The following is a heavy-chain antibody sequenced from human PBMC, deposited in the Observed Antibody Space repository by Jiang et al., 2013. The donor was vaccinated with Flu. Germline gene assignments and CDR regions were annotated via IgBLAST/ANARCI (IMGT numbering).Heavy chain of an antibody. V-gene: IGHV5-51*01. J-gene: IGHJ5*02. CDR2: SILVTLIP. CDR3: ARIGFDP. Sequence: IGWVRQMPGKAGVDGESSILVTLIPDTARPSKAQVTISADKSISTAYLQWSSLKASDTAMYYCARIGFDPWGQGTLVTVSS.